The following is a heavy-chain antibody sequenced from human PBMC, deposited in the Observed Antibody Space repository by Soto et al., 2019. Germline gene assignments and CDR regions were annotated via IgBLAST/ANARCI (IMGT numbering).Heavy chain of an antibody. CDR3: ARDRGYRSGSFGS. CDR2: IYSDGTT. D-gene: IGHD5-18*01. J-gene: IGHJ5*02. Sequence: SETLSLTCIVSGGSISGYYWSWIRQPAGKELEWIGRIYSDGTTNYNPSLKGRGTMSVDTSKKQISLKLTSVTAADTAMYYCARDRGYRSGSFGSWGQGVLVTV. CDR1: GGSISGYY. V-gene: IGHV4-4*07.